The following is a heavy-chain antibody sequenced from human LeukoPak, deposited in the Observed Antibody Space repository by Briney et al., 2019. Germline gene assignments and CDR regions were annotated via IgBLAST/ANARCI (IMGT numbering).Heavy chain of an antibody. Sequence: GGSLRLSCAASGFTFSSYEMNWVRQAPGKGLEWVSYISSSGSTIYYADSVKGRFTISRDNAKNSLYLQMNSLRAEDTAVYYCARAGYGSSLDCWGQGTLVTVSS. V-gene: IGHV3-48*03. CDR2: ISSSGSTI. D-gene: IGHD6-13*01. CDR1: GFTFSSYE. J-gene: IGHJ4*02. CDR3: ARAGYGSSLDC.